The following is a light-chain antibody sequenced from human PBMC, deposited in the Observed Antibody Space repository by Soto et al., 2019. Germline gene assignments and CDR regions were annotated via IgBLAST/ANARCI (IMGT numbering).Light chain of an antibody. CDR3: QQYNGFLLT. J-gene: IGKJ4*01. V-gene: IGKV1-5*03. CDR1: QSVRSW. Sequence: DIQMTQSPSTLSASVGDRVTITCRASQSVRSWLAWYQQKPGKAPKLLIYKASTLESGVRSSFSGSGSETEFTLTISSLQPDDFATYYCQQYNGFLLTFGGGTRVET. CDR2: KAS.